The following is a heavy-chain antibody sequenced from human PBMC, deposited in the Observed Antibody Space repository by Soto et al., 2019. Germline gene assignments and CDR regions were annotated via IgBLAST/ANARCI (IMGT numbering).Heavy chain of an antibody. Sequence: GGSLRLSCAASGFTFSSYAMSWVRQAPGKGLEWVSAISGSGGSTYYADSVKGRFTISRDNSKNSLYLQMNSLRAEDTAVYYCARDREIDYGGGDAFDIWGQGTMVTVSS. CDR2: ISGSGGST. CDR1: GFTFSSYA. V-gene: IGHV3-23*01. D-gene: IGHD4-17*01. J-gene: IGHJ3*02. CDR3: ARDREIDYGGGDAFDI.